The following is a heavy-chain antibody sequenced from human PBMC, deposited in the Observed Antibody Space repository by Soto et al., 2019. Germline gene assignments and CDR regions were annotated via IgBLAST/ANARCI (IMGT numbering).Heavy chain of an antibody. CDR3: VKDRGFYLDAFDM. V-gene: IGHV3-30*18. D-gene: IGHD3-3*01. CDR2: ISYDGKSK. Sequence: QVQLVESGGGVVQPGTSLRLTCDVSGFSITSSGMHWVRQAPGKGLEWVAVISYDGKSKYYADSVKGRFTISRDNSKNTLYLQMNSLRPEDTAVFYCVKDRGFYLDAFDMCGPGAKVTVSS. CDR1: GFSITSSG. J-gene: IGHJ3*02.